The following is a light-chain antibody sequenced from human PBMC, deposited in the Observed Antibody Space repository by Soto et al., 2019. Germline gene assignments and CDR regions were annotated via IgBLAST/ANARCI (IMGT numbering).Light chain of an antibody. Sequence: EIVLPQSRATLSLSPGERATLSCRNSQSVRGYLAWYPQKPGQAPRILIYDASNRETGIPARFSRSGAGAECTRPISSLEPEDVSVDYCQQRSEWPLTFCQGTRLEIK. V-gene: IGKV3-11*01. CDR2: DAS. J-gene: IGKJ5*01. CDR1: QSVRGY. CDR3: QQRSEWPLT.